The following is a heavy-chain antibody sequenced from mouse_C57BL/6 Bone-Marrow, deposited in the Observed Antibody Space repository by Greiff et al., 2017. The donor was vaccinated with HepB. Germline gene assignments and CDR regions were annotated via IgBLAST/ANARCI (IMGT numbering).Heavy chain of an antibody. CDR3: AREDYGSSYYFDY. V-gene: IGHV1-64*01. CDR1: GYTLTSYW. D-gene: IGHD1-1*01. J-gene: IGHJ2*01. CDR2: IHPKSGST. Sequence: QVKLQQPGAELVKPGASVKLSCKASGYTLTSYWMHWVKQRPGQGLEWIGMIHPKSGSTNYNEKFKSKATLTVDKSSSTAYMQLSSLTSEDSAFYYGAREDYGSSYYFDYWGQGTTLTVSS.